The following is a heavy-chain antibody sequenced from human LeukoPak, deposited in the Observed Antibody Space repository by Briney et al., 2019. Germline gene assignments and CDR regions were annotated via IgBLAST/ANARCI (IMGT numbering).Heavy chain of an antibody. V-gene: IGHV3-23*01. CDR3: AKEATVTPGNVNWFDP. J-gene: IGHJ5*02. D-gene: IGHD4-17*01. CDR2: ISGSGRST. CDR1: GFTYSNYA. Sequence: GGSLRLSCAASGFTYSNYAMNWVRQAPGKGLEWVSVISGSGRSTYYADSVKGRFAISRDKSKNSLYLRMNSLRAEDTAVYYCAKEATVTPGNVNWFDPWGQGTLVTVSS.